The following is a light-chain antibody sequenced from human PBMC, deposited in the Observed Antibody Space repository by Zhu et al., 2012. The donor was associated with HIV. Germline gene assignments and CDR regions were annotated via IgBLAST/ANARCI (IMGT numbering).Light chain of an antibody. CDR1: QPINSR. Sequence: IVLTQSPGPLSLSPGQSATLSCRASQPINSRLAWYQQRPGHAPRLLLIYGASSRAAGVPDRFSGSGSGTDFTLTISTLEPEDFTIYFCQQYSTLYSFGQGTKLEIK. V-gene: IGKV3-20*01. CDR2: GAS. CDR3: QQYSTLYS. J-gene: IGKJ2*01.